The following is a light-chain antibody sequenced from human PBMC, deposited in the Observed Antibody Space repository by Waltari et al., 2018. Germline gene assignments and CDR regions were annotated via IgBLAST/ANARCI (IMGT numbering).Light chain of an antibody. V-gene: IGKV1-5*03. CDR2: KAS. J-gene: IGKJ2*01. CDR3: QQYNTYSS. CDR1: QSISNW. Sequence: DIRMTQSPSSLSASVGVRVTITCRASQSISNWLAWYQQKPGKAPILLIYKASILKSGVPSRFSGGGSGTQFTLTISSLQPDDFATYYCQQYNTYSSFGQGTKLEIK.